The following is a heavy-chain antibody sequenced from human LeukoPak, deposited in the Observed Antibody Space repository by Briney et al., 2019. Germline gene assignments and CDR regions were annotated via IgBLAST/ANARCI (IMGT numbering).Heavy chain of an antibody. CDR2: ISYDGSNK. CDR1: GFTFSSYA. CDR3: ARDGYYYDSSGYYYIDY. Sequence: GRSLRLSYAASGFTFSSYAMHWVRQAPGKGLEWVAVISYDGSNKYYADSVKGRFTISRDNSKNTLYLQMNSLRAEDTAVYYCARDGYYYDSSGYYYIDYWGQGTLVTVSS. J-gene: IGHJ4*02. D-gene: IGHD3-22*01. V-gene: IGHV3-30-3*01.